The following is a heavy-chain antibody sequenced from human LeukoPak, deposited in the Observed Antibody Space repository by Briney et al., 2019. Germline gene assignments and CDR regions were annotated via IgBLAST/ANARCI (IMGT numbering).Heavy chain of an antibody. CDR2: IRYDGSNK. D-gene: IGHD3-22*01. CDR3: AKVYYYDSSGYYPPGLFDY. J-gene: IGHJ4*02. CDR1: GFTFSSYG. V-gene: IGHV3-30*02. Sequence: QAGGSLRLSCAASGFTFSSYGMDWVRQAPGKGLEWVAFIRYDGSNKYYADSVKGRFTISRDNSKNTLYLQMNSLRAEDTAVYYCAKVYYYDSSGYYPPGLFDYWGQGTLVTVSS.